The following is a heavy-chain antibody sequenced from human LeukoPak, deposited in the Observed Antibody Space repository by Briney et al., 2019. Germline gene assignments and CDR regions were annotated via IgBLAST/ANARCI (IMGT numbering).Heavy chain of an antibody. CDR3: ARFRTSKNWFDP. J-gene: IGHJ5*02. Sequence: PGGSLRLSCAASGFTLSSYAMYWVRQAPGKGLEWVAVISYDGSNKYYADSVKGRFTISRDNSKNTLYLQMNSLRAEDTAVYYCARFRTSKNWFDPWGQGTLVTVSS. D-gene: IGHD1/OR15-1a*01. CDR1: GFTLSSYA. V-gene: IGHV3-30-3*01. CDR2: ISYDGSNK.